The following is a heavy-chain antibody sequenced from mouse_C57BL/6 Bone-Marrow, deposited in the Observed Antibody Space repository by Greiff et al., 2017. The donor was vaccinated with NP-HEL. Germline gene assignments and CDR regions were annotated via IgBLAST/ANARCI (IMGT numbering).Heavy chain of an antibody. J-gene: IGHJ3*01. CDR1: GYTFTSYW. CDR2: IDPSDSYT. CDR3: ERVSTMVKSFAY. V-gene: IGHV1-59*01. D-gene: IGHD2-2*01. Sequence: QVQLQQPGAELVRPGTSVKLSCKASGYTFTSYWMHWVKQRPGQGLEWIGVIDPSDSYTNYNQKFKGKATLTVDKSSSTAYMQLSSLTSEDSAVYYFERVSTMVKSFAYWGQGTVITVSA.